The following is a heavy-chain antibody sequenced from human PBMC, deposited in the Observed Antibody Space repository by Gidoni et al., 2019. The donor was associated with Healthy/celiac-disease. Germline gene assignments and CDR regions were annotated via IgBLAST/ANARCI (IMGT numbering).Heavy chain of an antibody. D-gene: IGHD5-12*01. CDR1: GYTFTSYA. J-gene: IGHJ4*02. Sequence: QVQLVPSGAEVKKPGASVKVSCKASGYTFTSYAMHWVRQAPGQRLEWMGWINAGNGNTKYSQKFQGRVTITWDTSASTAYMELSSLRSEDTAVYYCASRYSGYDGLVLYWGQGTLVTVSS. V-gene: IGHV1-3*01. CDR3: ASRYSGYDGLVLY. CDR2: INAGNGNT.